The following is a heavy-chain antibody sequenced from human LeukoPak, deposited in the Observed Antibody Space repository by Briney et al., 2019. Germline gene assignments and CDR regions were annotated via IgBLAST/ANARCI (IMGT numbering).Heavy chain of an antibody. Sequence: SETLSLTCTVSGGSISSSSYYWGWIRQPPGKGLEWIGSIYYSGSTYYNPSLKSRVTISVDTSKNQFSLKLSSVTAADTAVYYCARPQFLGPHYYSGMDVGGKGTTVTVSS. V-gene: IGHV4-39*01. CDR3: ARPQFLGPHYYSGMDV. CDR2: IYYSGST. J-gene: IGHJ6*04. CDR1: GGSISSSSYY. D-gene: IGHD3-3*01.